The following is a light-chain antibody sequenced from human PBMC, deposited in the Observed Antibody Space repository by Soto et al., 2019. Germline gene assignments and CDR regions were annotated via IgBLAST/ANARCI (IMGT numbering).Light chain of an antibody. CDR2: DAS. J-gene: IGKJ3*01. CDR3: QQYNNWSPLT. CDR1: QSVRSN. Sequence: EILMTQYPATLSVSPGEGATLSCRASQSVRSNLAWYQQKPGRAPRLLIYDASTRATGIPARFSGSGSGREFTPTISSLHSEAFAVYYCQQYNNWSPLTFRPGTTVDIK. V-gene: IGKV3-15*01.